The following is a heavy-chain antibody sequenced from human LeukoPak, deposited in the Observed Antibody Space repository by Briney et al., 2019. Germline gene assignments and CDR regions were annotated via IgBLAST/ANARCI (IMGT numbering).Heavy chain of an antibody. CDR3: AKDFVVVPGLVNYFDS. V-gene: IGHV3-21*01. CDR2: ISSSSTFI. CDR1: GFTFSNYS. J-gene: IGHJ4*02. Sequence: GGSLRLSCAASGFTFSNYSMNWVRQAPGKGLEWVSWISSSSTFIHYADSVKGRFTISRDNAKNSLYLQMNSLRAEDTAVYYCAKDFVVVPGLVNYFDSWGQGTLVTVSS. D-gene: IGHD2-2*01.